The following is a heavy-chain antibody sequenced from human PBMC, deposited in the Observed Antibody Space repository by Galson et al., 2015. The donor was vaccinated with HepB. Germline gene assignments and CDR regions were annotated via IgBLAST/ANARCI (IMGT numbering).Heavy chain of an antibody. CDR2: IIPILDKT. CDR3: ARHMCFGECYPDALDI. J-gene: IGHJ3*02. CDR1: GGTFSSYA. Sequence: SVKVSCKASGGTFSSYAISWVRQAPGQGLEWMGRIIPILDKTKYAQNFQGRVSITADPSTNTAYMDLSSLRSEDSAMYYCARHMCFGECYPDALDIWGQGTMVTVSS. V-gene: IGHV1-69*04. D-gene: IGHD2-21*01.